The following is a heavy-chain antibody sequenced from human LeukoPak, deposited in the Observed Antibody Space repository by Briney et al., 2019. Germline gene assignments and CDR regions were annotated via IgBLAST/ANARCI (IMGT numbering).Heavy chain of an antibody. V-gene: IGHV3-23*01. J-gene: IGHJ3*02. CDR1: GFTVYNFA. CDR2: ISGSGGSR. D-gene: IGHD3-22*01. Sequence: GGSLRLSCVASGFTVYNFAMSWVRQAPGKGLEWVSAISGSGGSRYYADSVEGRFTISRDNSKNTLYLQMNSLRAEDTAVYYCAKGYYHDSSGYLAQDAFHIWGQGTMITVSS. CDR3: AKGYYHDSSGYLAQDAFHI.